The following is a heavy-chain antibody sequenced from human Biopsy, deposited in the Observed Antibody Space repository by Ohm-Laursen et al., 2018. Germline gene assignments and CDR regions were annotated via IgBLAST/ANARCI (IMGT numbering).Heavy chain of an antibody. J-gene: IGHJ1*01. V-gene: IGHV1-69*06. CDR2: NIPILGTG. D-gene: IGHD3-9*01. Sequence: SVKVSCNAPGGTFSNYGVNWVRQAPGQGLEWLGGNIPILGTGNYAQKFQDRVTVAADTSTSTATMELRSLRSDDTAVYYCATKLTGYFHHWGQETLVIVSS. CDR1: GGTFSNYG. CDR3: ATKLTGYFHH.